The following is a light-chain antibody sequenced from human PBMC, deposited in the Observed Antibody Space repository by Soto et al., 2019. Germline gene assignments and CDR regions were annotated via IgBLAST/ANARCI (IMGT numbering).Light chain of an antibody. CDR3: QQYYSYPPG. CDR1: QSISNW. CDR2: AAS. V-gene: IGKV1-5*01. J-gene: IGKJ5*01. Sequence: DIQMSQSPSTLSASVGDGVTITCRASQSISNWLAWYQQKPGKAPKLLIYAASTLQSGVPSRFSGSGSGTDFTLTISCLQSEDFATYYCQQYYSYPPGFGQGTRLAIK.